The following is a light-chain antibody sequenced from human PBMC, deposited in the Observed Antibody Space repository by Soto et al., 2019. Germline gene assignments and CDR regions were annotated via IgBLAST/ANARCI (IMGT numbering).Light chain of an antibody. CDR2: TAS. J-gene: IGKJ4*01. CDR1: QSVGRN. Sequence: ETVMTQSPATLSASPGDEATLSCRASQSVGRNVAWYRQKVGQVPRLLIYTASTRATGIPVRFSGSGAGTEFTLTISGLQSDDFATYYCLQNNEWPLTFGGGTKVEIK. CDR3: LQNNEWPLT. V-gene: IGKV3D-15*01.